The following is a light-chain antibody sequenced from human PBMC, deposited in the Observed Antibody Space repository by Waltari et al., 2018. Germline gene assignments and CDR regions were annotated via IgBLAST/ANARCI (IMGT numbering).Light chain of an antibody. Sequence: EIVLTQSPATLSVSPGERATLSCRASQTISNNLAWYQQKPGQAPRLLIYGASTRATAIPDRFSGSGSGTEFTLTFTSLQSEDFAVYYCQQYNEWPPWTFGQGTKVDIK. V-gene: IGKV3-15*01. J-gene: IGKJ1*01. CDR1: QTISNN. CDR3: QQYNEWPPWT. CDR2: GAS.